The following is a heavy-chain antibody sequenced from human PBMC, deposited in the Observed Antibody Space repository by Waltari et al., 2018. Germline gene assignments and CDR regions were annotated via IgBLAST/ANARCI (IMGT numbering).Heavy chain of an antibody. CDR1: GYSISSGYY. Sequence: QVQLQESGPGLVKPSETLSLTCTVSGYSISSGYYWGWIRQPPGKGLEWIGSIYHSGSTYYTPSLKSRVTISVDTSKNQFSLKLSSVTAADTAVYYCARSERIVVVPAASWFDPWGQGTLVTVSS. D-gene: IGHD2-2*01. CDR3: ARSERIVVVPAASWFDP. J-gene: IGHJ5*02. V-gene: IGHV4-38-2*02. CDR2: IYHSGST.